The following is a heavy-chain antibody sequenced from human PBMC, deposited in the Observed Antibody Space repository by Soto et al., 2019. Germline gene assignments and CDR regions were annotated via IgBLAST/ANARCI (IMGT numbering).Heavy chain of an antibody. CDR3: AKDQGMVMHYYGMDV. D-gene: IGHD5-18*01. Sequence: PGGSLRLSCAASGFTFSSYGMHWVRQAPGKGLEWVAVISYDGSNKYYADSVKGRLTISRDNSKNTLYLQMNSLRAEDTAVYYCAKDQGMVMHYYGMDVWGQGTTVTVSS. J-gene: IGHJ6*02. CDR1: GFTFSSYG. V-gene: IGHV3-30*18. CDR2: ISYDGSNK.